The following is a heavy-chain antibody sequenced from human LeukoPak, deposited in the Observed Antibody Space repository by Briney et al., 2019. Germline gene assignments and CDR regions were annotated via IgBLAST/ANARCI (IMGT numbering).Heavy chain of an antibody. CDR2: INHSGST. D-gene: IGHD3-22*01. V-gene: IGHV4-34*01. J-gene: IGHJ3*02. Sequence: SGTLSLTCAVYGGSFSGYYWSWIRQPPGKGLEWIGEINHSGSTNYDPSLKSRVTISVDTSKNQFSLKLSSVTAADTAVYYCARPDSSGQIDHAFDIWGQGTMVTVSS. CDR1: GGSFSGYY. CDR3: ARPDSSGQIDHAFDI.